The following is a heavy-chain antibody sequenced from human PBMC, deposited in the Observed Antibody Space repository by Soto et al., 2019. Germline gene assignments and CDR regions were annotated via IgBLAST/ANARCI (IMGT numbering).Heavy chain of an antibody. J-gene: IGHJ6*03. V-gene: IGHV3-23*01. CDR2: ISGSGGST. CDR3: AKRHDYGSDDIYYYYMDV. Sequence: EVQLLESGGGLVQPGGSLRLSCAASGFTFSSYAMSWVRQAPGKGLEWVSAISGSGGSTYYADSVKGRFTISRDNSKNTLYLQMNSLRAEDTAVYYCAKRHDYGSDDIYYYYMDVWGKGTTVTVSS. CDR1: GFTFSSYA. D-gene: IGHD3-10*01.